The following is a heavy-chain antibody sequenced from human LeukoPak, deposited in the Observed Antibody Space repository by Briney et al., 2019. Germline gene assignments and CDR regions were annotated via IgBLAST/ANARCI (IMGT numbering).Heavy chain of an antibody. V-gene: IGHV3-23*01. CDR2: ISGSGGST. D-gene: IGHD3-10*01. CDR3: AKDQDYYYGSGSYWGYDY. CDR1: GFTFSSYA. J-gene: IGHJ4*02. Sequence: QPGGSLRLSCAASGFTFSSYAMSWVRQAPGKGLEWVSAISGSGGSTYYADSVKGRFTISRDNSKNTLYLQMNSLRAEDTAVYYCAKDQDYYYGSGSYWGYDYWGQGTLVTVSS.